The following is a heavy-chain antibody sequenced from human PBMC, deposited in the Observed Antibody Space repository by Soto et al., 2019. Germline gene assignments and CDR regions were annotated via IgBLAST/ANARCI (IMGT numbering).Heavy chain of an antibody. V-gene: IGHV4-34*01. D-gene: IGHD2-8*01. J-gene: IGHJ4*02. CDR1: GRSLSGDY. Sequence: SETLSLTCGVHGRSLSGDYLSWIRRPPGKGLEWIGEINGNGNTNYNPSLKSRVTISADTSKSQFSLKVSSVTAADTAIYYCARNGYYAIDYWGQGILVTVYS. CDR2: INGNGNT. CDR3: ARNGYYAIDY.